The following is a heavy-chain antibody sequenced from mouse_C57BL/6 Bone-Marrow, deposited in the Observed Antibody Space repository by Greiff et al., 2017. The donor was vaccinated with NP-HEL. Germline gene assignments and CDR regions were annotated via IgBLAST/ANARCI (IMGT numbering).Heavy chain of an antibody. V-gene: IGHV3-1*01. CDR3: ARGDWDVGYFDV. D-gene: IGHD4-1*01. J-gene: IGHJ1*03. CDR1: GYSITSGYD. Sequence: EVMLVESGPGMVKPSQSLSLTCTVTGYSITSGYDWHWIRHFPGNKLEWMGYISYSGSTNYNPSLKSRISITHDTSKNHFFLKLNSVTTEDTATYYCARGDWDVGYFDVWGTGTTVTVSS. CDR2: ISYSGST.